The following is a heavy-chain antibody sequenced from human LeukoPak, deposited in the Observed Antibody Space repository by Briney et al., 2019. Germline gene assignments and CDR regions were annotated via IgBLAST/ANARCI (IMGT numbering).Heavy chain of an antibody. V-gene: IGHV3-23*01. J-gene: IGHJ6*03. D-gene: IGHD3-3*01. CDR1: GFTFSSYA. Sequence: GGSLRLSCAASGFTFSSYAMSWVRQAPGKGLEWVSAISGSGGSTYYADSVKGRFTISRDNSKNTLYLQMNSLRAEDTAVYYCARSYDFWNGDYCYYMDVWGKGTTVTVSS. CDR3: ARSYDFWNGDYCYYMDV. CDR2: ISGSGGST.